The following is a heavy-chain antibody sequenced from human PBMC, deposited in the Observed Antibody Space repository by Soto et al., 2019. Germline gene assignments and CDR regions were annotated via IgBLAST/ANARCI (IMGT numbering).Heavy chain of an antibody. V-gene: IGHV3-33*01. CDR2: IWYDGSNT. Sequence: QVQLVESGGGVVQPGRSLRLSCAASGFAFHGYAMHWVRQAPGKGLEWVAIIWYDGSNTYYGDSMKGRFTISRDNSKNTVYLQMNSLRVEDTAVYYCARDLKTRHCDYWGQGILVTVSS. CDR3: ARDLKTRHCDY. D-gene: IGHD4-17*01. CDR1: GFAFHGYA. J-gene: IGHJ4*02.